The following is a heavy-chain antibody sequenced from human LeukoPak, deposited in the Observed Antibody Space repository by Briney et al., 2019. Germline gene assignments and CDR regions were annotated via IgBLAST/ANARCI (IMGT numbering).Heavy chain of an antibody. V-gene: IGHV4-34*01. CDR2: INHSGSA. CDR1: GGSLSGSY. CDR3: ARARRDSGYYKVDY. J-gene: IGHJ4*02. D-gene: IGHD3-3*01. Sequence: SETLSLTCAVYGGSLSGSYWSWIRQPPGKGLEWIGEINHSGSANYNPSLKSRVTLSIDKSKNQFSLNLNSVTAADTAVYYCARARRDSGYYKVDYWGQGTLVTVSS.